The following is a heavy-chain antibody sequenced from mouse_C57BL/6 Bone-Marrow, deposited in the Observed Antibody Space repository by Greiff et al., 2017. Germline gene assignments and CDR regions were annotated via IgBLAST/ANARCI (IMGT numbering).Heavy chain of an antibody. CDR3: ARQDYGSSYFDY. Sequence: QVQLQQPGAELVKPGASVKLSCKASGYTFTSYWMHWVKQRPGQGLEWIGMIHPNSGSTNYNEKFKSKATLTVDKSSSTAYMQLSSLPSEDSAVYYGARQDYGSSYFDYWGQGTTLTVSA. V-gene: IGHV1-64*01. D-gene: IGHD1-1*01. CDR2: IHPNSGST. J-gene: IGHJ2*01. CDR1: GYTFTSYW.